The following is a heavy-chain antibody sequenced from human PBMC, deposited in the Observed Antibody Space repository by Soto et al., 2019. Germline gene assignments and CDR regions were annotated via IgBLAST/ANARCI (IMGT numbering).Heavy chain of an antibody. Sequence: VGSLRLSCAASGFTFSSYSMNWVRQAPGKGLEWVSSISSSSSYIYYADSVKGRFTISRDSAKNSLYLQMNSLRAEDTAVYYCARGLYSSSWYGALGAYYYYGMDVWGQGTTVTVSS. J-gene: IGHJ6*02. CDR3: ARGLYSSSWYGALGAYYYYGMDV. D-gene: IGHD6-13*01. CDR2: ISSSSSYI. V-gene: IGHV3-21*01. CDR1: GFTFSSYS.